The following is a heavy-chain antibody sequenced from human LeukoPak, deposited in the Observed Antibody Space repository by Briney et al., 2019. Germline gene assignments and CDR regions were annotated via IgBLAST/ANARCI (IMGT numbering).Heavy chain of an antibody. J-gene: IGHJ4*02. D-gene: IGHD1-14*01. V-gene: IGHV3-30-3*01. CDR1: GFTFRNNY. CDR2: ISHDGSNK. CDR3: ATGNTDDY. Sequence: GGSLRLSCAVSGFTFRNNYMRWVRQAPGKGLEWVAVISHDGSNKYYADSVKGRFSISRDNSKNTLDLQMNRLIPEDTAVYYCATGNTDDYWGQGTLVTVSS.